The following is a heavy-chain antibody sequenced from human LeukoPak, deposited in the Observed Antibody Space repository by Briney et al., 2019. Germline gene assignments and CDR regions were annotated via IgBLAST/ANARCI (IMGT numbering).Heavy chain of an antibody. CDR3: ARDWELPAYYFDY. J-gene: IGHJ4*02. Sequence: SETLSLTCAVYGGSFSGYYWSWIRQPPGKGLEWIGEINHSGSTNYNPSLKSRVTISVDTSKNQFSLKLSSVTAADTAVYYCARDWELPAYYFDYWGQGTLVTVSS. D-gene: IGHD4-23*01. V-gene: IGHV4-34*01. CDR2: INHSGST. CDR1: GGSFSGYY.